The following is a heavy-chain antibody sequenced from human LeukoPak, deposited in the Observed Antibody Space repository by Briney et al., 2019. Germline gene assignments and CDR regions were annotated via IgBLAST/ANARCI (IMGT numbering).Heavy chain of an antibody. CDR3: ARGVWFGQSFAFDI. D-gene: IGHD3-10*01. CDR2: IYHSGST. V-gene: IGHV4-30-2*01. Sequence: SETLSLTCVVSGGSISSGGYSWSWIRQPPGKGLGWIGYIYHSGSTYYNPSLKSRVTISVAMFKNHFSLKLNSMPTADTAVYYCARGVWFGQSFAFDIWGQGTMVSISS. CDR1: GGSISSGGYS. J-gene: IGHJ3*02.